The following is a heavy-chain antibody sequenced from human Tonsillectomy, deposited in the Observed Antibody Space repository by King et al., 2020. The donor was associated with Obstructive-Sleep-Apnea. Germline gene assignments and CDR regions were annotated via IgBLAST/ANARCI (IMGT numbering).Heavy chain of an antibody. CDR3: ARGSRGVPRLNNYYYYGMDV. CDR2: IGTAVDK. Sequence: VQLVESGGGLVQPGGSLRLSCAASGFTFSSYDMHWVRQATGKGLEWVSAIGTAVDKYYPGSVKGRFTISRENAKKSLYLQMKSLRAGDTAVYYCARGSRGVPRLNNYYYYGMDVWGQGTTVTVSS. D-gene: IGHD3-10*01. CDR1: GFTFSSYD. V-gene: IGHV3-13*01. J-gene: IGHJ6*02.